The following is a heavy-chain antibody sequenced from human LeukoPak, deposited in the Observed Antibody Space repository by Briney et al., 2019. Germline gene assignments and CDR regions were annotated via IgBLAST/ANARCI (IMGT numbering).Heavy chain of an antibody. Sequence: GGSLRLSCAASGFTFSSYSMNWVRQAPGKGLEWVSYISSSSSVIYYADSVKGRFTISRDNAKNSMYLQMNSLRAEDTAVYYCAKDPPYGGNPDWGQGTLVTVSS. CDR2: ISSSSSVI. CDR3: AKDPPYGGNPD. D-gene: IGHD4-23*01. CDR1: GFTFSSYS. J-gene: IGHJ4*02. V-gene: IGHV3-48*04.